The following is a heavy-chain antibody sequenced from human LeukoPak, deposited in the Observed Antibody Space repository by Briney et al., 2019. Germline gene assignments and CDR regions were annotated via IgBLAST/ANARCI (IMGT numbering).Heavy chain of an antibody. D-gene: IGHD4-23*01. CDR3: ARVKDGGLGFDY. J-gene: IGHJ4*02. CDR1: GFTFSSYE. CDR2: ISSSGNTI. Sequence: GGSLRLSCAASGFTFSSYEMNWVRQAPGKGLEWVSYISSSGNTIYYADSVKGRFTVSRDNAKNSLYLQMNSLRAGDTAVYYCARVKDGGLGFDYWGQGTLVTVSS. V-gene: IGHV3-48*03.